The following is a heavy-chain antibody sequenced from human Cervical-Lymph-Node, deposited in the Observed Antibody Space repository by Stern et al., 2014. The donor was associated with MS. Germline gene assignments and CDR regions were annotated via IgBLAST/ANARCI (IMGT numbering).Heavy chain of an antibody. CDR1: GFTFSSYG. J-gene: IGHJ3*02. Sequence: DQLVESGGGVVQPGRSLRLSCAASGFTFSSYGMHWVRQAPGKGLAWVAVISYDGSNKYYADSVKGRFTISRDNSKNTLYLQMNSLRAEDTAVYYCAKDGDYYDPRGGAFDIWGQGTMVTVSS. CDR2: ISYDGSNK. D-gene: IGHD3-22*01. CDR3: AKDGDYYDPRGGAFDI. V-gene: IGHV3-30*18.